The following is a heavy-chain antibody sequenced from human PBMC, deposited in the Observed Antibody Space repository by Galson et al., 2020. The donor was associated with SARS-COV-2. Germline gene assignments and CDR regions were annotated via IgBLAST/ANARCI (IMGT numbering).Heavy chain of an antibody. CDR2: ISDDGTNT. D-gene: IGHD3-10*01. Sequence: GGSLRLSCAASGFTFSSYAMHWVRQAPGKGLEWVAVISDDGTNTYDRDSVKGRFSISRDNSKNTLYLQMNSLRVEDTAVYHCAKSLWFGEILSPFDYWGQGAQATVSS. J-gene: IGHJ4*02. CDR1: GFTFSSYA. CDR3: AKSLWFGEILSPFDY. V-gene: IGHV3-30*04.